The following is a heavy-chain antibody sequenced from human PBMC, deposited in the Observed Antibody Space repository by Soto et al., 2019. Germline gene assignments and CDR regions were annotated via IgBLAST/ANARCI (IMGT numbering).Heavy chain of an antibody. V-gene: IGHV4-34*01. CDR2: INHSGST. CDR1: GGSFSGYY. CDR3: ARGSTGSYYNPFDY. J-gene: IGHJ4*02. D-gene: IGHD3-10*01. Sequence: SETLSLTCAVYGGSFSGYYWSWIRQPPGKGLEWIGEINHSGSTNYNPSLKSRVTISVDTSKNQFSLKLSSVTAADTAVYYCARGSTGSYYNPFDYWGQGTLVTVSS.